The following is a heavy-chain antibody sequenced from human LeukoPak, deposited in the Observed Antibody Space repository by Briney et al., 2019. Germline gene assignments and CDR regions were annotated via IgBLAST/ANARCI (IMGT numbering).Heavy chain of an antibody. CDR2: ISYDGSNK. V-gene: IGHV3-30*04. Sequence: GGSLRLSCAASGFTFSSYAMHWVRQAPGKGLEWVAVISYDGSNKYYADSVKGRFTISRDDSKNTLYLQMNSLRAEDTAVYYCARDPSDVPYYLYDSSGYYFDCWGQGTLVTVSS. CDR1: GFTFSSYA. J-gene: IGHJ4*02. D-gene: IGHD3-22*01. CDR3: ARDPSDVPYYLYDSSGYYFDC.